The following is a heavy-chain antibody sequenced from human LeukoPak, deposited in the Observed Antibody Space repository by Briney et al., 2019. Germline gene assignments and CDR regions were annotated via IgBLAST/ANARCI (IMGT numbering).Heavy chain of an antibody. Sequence: PGGSLRLSCAASGFTFDDYGMHWVRQTPGKGLEWVSLISGDGSSTYYADSVKGRFTSSRDNSKNSLYLQMNSLRTEDTALYYCAKDIRRYSPYYFDYWGQGTLVTVPS. CDR1: GFTFDDYG. J-gene: IGHJ4*02. D-gene: IGHD2-15*01. CDR3: AKDIRRYSPYYFDY. V-gene: IGHV3-43*02. CDR2: ISGDGSST.